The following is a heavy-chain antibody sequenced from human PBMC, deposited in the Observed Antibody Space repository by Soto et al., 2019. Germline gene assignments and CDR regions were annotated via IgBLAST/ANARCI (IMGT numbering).Heavy chain of an antibody. Sequence: EVQLVESGGGLVQPGRSLRLYCAASGFTFDDYAMHWVRQAPGKGLEWVSGISWNSGSIGYADSVKGRFTISRDNAKNSLYLQMNSLRAEDTALYYCAKDYYYDSSRYWDFWGQGTLVTVSS. CDR1: GFTFDDYA. J-gene: IGHJ4*02. V-gene: IGHV3-9*01. CDR3: AKDYYYDSSRYWDF. CDR2: ISWNSGSI. D-gene: IGHD3-22*01.